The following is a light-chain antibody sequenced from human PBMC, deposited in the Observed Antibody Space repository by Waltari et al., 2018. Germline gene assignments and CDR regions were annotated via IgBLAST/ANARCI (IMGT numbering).Light chain of an antibody. CDR2: KAS. Sequence: DTVTITCRASQDINTWLAWYQQRPGKAPNLLIYKASYLESGVPSRFSGSGSGTEFTLTISSLQPDDFATYFCQQYESYWTFGQGTKVEMK. J-gene: IGKJ1*01. CDR3: QQYESYWT. CDR1: QDINTW. V-gene: IGKV1-5*03.